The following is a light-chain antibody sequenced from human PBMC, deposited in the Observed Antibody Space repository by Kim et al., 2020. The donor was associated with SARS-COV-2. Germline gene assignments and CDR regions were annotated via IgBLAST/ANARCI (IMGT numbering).Light chain of an antibody. Sequence: QSVLTQPPSASGTPGQRVTISCSGSSSNIGRNTVNWYQQFPGTAPQLLIDTDDRRPSGVSDRVSCSKSGTSASLAISALRSEDEADYYCATWDVSLDVWMFGGGTQLTVL. CDR2: TDD. V-gene: IGLV1-44*01. CDR3: ATWDVSLDVWM. J-gene: IGLJ3*02. CDR1: SSNIGRNT.